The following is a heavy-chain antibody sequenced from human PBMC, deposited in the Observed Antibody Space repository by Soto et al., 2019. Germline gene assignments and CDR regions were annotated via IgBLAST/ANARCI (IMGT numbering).Heavy chain of an antibody. V-gene: IGHV4-38-2*01. CDR3: VAAAGTHYYYYGMDV. J-gene: IGHJ6*02. D-gene: IGHD6-13*01. Sequence: KTSETLSLTCAVSGYSISSGYYWGWIRQPPGKGLEWIGSIYHSGSTYYNPSLKSRVTISVDTSKNQFSLKLSSVTAADTAVYYCVAAAGTHYYYYGMDVWGQGTTVTVSS. CDR2: IYHSGST. CDR1: GYSISSGYY.